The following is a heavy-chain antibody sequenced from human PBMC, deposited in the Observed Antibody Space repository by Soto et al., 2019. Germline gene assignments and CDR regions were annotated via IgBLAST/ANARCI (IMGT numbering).Heavy chain of an antibody. J-gene: IGHJ4*02. D-gene: IGHD3-3*01. CDR2: IYWNDDK. CDR3: VHSKYTDFWSGYYSFYFDY. Sequence: QITLKESGPTQVKPTQTLTLTCTFSGFSLSTSGEGVGWIRQPPGKALEWLALIYWNDDKPYSPSLKNRLTVTKDDSKNQVVLTMTNMDPVDTATYYCVHSKYTDFWSGYYSFYFDYWGQGTLVTVSS. V-gene: IGHV2-5*01. CDR1: GFSLSTSGEG.